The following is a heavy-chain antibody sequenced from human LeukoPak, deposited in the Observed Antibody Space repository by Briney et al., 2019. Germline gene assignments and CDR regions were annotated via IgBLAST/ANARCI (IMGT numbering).Heavy chain of an antibody. V-gene: IGHV3-73*01. CDR2: IGNKVSNYAT. CDR3: AGNYDSWTGLNY. D-gene: IGHD3-3*01. J-gene: IGHJ4*02. CDR1: GFTFSGSA. Sequence: GGSLKLSCAASGFTFSGSAMHWVRQASGKGLEWVGHIGNKVSNYATEYAASLRGRFTHSRDDSKDTAYLQVNSLKPGDTAVYYCAGNYDSWTGLNYWGQGTLVTVSS.